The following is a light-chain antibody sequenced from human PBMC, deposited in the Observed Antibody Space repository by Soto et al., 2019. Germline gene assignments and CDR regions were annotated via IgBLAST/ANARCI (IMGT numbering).Light chain of an antibody. CDR3: SSHGGSNNFYV. CDR1: SSDVGAYNY. Sequence: QSVLTQPPSASGSPGQSVTISCTGTSSDVGAYNYVSWYQRHPGKAPKLMIHEVSKRPSGVPDRFSASKSGNTASLTVSGLQAEDEADYHCSSHGGSNNFYVFGTGTQLTVL. CDR2: EVS. J-gene: IGLJ1*01. V-gene: IGLV2-8*01.